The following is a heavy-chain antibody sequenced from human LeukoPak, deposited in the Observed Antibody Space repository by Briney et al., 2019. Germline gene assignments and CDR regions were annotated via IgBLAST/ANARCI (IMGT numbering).Heavy chain of an antibody. CDR1: GFTFSSYS. CDR3: ARGATDTTRWFDP. Sequence: GGSLRLSCAASGFTFSSYSMDWVRQAPGKGLEWVSYISDSSSIIYYADSVKGRFTISRDNAKNSLYLQMNGLRAEDTAAYYCARGATDTTRWFDPWGQGTLVTVSS. J-gene: IGHJ5*02. V-gene: IGHV3-48*04. CDR2: ISDSSSII. D-gene: IGHD1-7*01.